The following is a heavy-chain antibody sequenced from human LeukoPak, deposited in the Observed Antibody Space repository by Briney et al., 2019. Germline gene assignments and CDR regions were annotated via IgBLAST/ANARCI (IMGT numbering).Heavy chain of an antibody. CDR1: GYSFTNYW. V-gene: IGHV5-51*01. D-gene: IGHD2-21*02. CDR2: IYPGDSNT. Sequence: GESLQISCKGSGYSFTNYWIGWVRQMPGKGLEWMGIIYPGDSNTRYSPSFQGQVTISADKSITTTYLQWTSLKASDTAMYYCARRSRCGGDCFTMDYWGQGTLVTVSS. CDR3: ARRSRCGGDCFTMDY. J-gene: IGHJ4*02.